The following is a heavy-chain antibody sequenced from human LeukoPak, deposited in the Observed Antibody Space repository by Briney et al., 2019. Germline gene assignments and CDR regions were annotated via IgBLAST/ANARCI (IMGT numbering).Heavy chain of an antibody. CDR2: INGGGSST. CDR3: ARHRITGRGLDY. J-gene: IGHJ4*02. CDR1: GFTFSSYA. D-gene: IGHD1-20*01. Sequence: GGSLRLSCVASGFTFSSYAMSWVRQAPGKGLEWVSAINGGGSSTYYADSVKGRFTISRDNSKNTLYLQMNSLRAEDTAVYHCARHRITGRGLDYWGQGTPVTVSS. V-gene: IGHV3-23*01.